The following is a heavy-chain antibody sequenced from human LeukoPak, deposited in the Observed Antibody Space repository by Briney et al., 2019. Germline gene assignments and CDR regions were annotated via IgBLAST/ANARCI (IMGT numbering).Heavy chain of an antibody. D-gene: IGHD3-22*01. CDR1: GFTFSSYA. Sequence: PGGSLRLSCAASGFTFSSYAMHWVRQAPGKGLEWVANIKQDGSEKYYVDSVKGRFTISRDNAKNSLYLQMNSLRAEDTAVYYCARSMIEVDYWGQGTLVAVSS. J-gene: IGHJ4*02. V-gene: IGHV3-7*01. CDR2: IKQDGSEK. CDR3: ARSMIEVDY.